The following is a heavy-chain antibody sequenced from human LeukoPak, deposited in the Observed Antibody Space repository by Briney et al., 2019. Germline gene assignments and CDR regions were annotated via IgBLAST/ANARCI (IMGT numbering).Heavy chain of an antibody. D-gene: IGHD3-3*01. V-gene: IGHV4-39*01. CDR1: GASNINNNYY. CDR3: AGHKYYNFWGSFNWFDP. CDR2: VHHSGST. Sequence: SETLSLTCFVSGASNINNNYYWAWIRRPPGKGLEWIGSVHHSGSTSYNPSLKSRVTMSVDTSKNHFTLKLNSVTAADTAVYSCAGHKYYNFWGSFNWFDPWGQGILVTVSS. J-gene: IGHJ5*02.